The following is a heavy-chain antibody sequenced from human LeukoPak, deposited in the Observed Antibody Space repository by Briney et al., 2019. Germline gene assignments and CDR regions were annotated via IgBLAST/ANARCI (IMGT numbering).Heavy chain of an antibody. CDR3: AREYCSGGSCYFDY. V-gene: IGHV4-31*03. CDR1: GGSISSGGYY. CDR2: IYYSGTT. J-gene: IGHJ4*02. Sequence: SETLSLTCTVSGGSISSGGYYWSWIRQHPGKGLEWIGYIYYSGTTYYNPSLKSRVTLSVDTSKNQFSLKLSSVTAADTAVYYCAREYCSGGSCYFDYWGQGTLVTVSS. D-gene: IGHD2-15*01.